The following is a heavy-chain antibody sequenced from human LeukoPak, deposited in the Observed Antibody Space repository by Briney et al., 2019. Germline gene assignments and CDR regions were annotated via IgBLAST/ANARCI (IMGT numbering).Heavy chain of an antibody. CDR2: IYPGDSDT. D-gene: IGHD6-19*01. CDR3: ARAIGYTSGWYEY. Sequence: GESLQISCKGSGYSFTSYWIGWVRQLPGKGLEWMGIIYPGDSDTRYSPSFQGQVTISADKSISTAHLQWSSLKASDTAMYYCARAIGYTSGWYEYWGQGTLVTVSS. CDR1: GYSFTSYW. V-gene: IGHV5-51*01. J-gene: IGHJ4*02.